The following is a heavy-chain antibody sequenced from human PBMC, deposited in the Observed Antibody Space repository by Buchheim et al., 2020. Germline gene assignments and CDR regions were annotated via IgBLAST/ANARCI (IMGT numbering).Heavy chain of an antibody. CDR1: GFTFSSYA. J-gene: IGHJ6*02. Sequence: QVQLVESGGGVVQPGRSLRLSCAASGFTFSSYAMHWVRQAPGKGLEWVAVISYDGSNKYYADSVKGRFTISRDNSKNTLYLQMNSLRAEDTAVYYCARDLRTDCTNGVCNWWDSYYYYYYGMDVWGQGTT. V-gene: IGHV3-30-3*01. CDR2: ISYDGSNK. D-gene: IGHD2-8*01. CDR3: ARDLRTDCTNGVCNWWDSYYYYYYGMDV.